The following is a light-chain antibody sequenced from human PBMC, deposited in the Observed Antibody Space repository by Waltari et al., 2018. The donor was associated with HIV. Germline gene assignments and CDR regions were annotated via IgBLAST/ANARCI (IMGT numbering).Light chain of an antibody. J-gene: IGLJ2*01. Sequence: QSALTQPASLSGSPGQSITISCDGTSNDVGGSHYVSWYQQHPGKAPKLMICEVNNRPSGVSSRFSGSKSGNTAYLTISGLQAEDEADYYCSSYTSSITLVFGGGTKVTVL. CDR2: EVN. V-gene: IGLV2-14*01. CDR3: SSYTSSITLV. CDR1: SNDVGGSHY.